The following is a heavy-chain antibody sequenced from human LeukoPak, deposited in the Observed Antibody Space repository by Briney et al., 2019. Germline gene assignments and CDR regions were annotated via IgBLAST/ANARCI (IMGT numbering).Heavy chain of an antibody. CDR2: IIPILGIA. Sequence: GASVKVSCTASGYNFTDYYIHWVRQAPGQGLEWMGRIIPILGIANYAQKFQGRVTITADKSTSTAYMELSSLRSEDTAVYYCAREEYYYDSSGYYYGGGDYWGQGTLVTVSS. CDR1: GYNFTDYY. V-gene: IGHV1-69*04. D-gene: IGHD3-22*01. CDR3: AREEYYYDSSGYYYGGGDY. J-gene: IGHJ4*02.